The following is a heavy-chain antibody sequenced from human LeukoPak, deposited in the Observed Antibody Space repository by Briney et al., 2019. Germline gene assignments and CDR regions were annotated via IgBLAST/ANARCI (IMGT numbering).Heavy chain of an antibody. D-gene: IGHD6-19*01. CDR3: ARDSTEPGHNSGWYRAYYFDY. CDR2: FNADGSSI. CDR1: GFTFSSFW. V-gene: IGHV3-74*01. Sequence: PGGSLRLSCAASGFTFSSFWMHRVRQAPGKGLVWVSRFNADGSSITYADSVKGRFTISRDNAENTLYLQMNSLRAEDTAVYYCARDSTEPGHNSGWYRAYYFDYWGQGSLVTVSS. J-gene: IGHJ4*02.